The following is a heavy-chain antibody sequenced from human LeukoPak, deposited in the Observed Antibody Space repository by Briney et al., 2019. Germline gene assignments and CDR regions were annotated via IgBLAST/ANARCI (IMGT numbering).Heavy chain of an antibody. D-gene: IGHD1-26*01. J-gene: IGHJ3*02. CDR1: GFTFSSYA. V-gene: IGHV3-30-3*01. CDR2: ISYDGSNK. CDR3: AFSGSYSAFDI. Sequence: GGSLRLSCAASGFTFSSYAMSWVRQAPGKGLEWVAVISYDGSNKYYADSVKGRFTISRDNSKNTLYLQMNSLRAEDTAVYYCAFSGSYSAFDIWGQGTMVTVSS.